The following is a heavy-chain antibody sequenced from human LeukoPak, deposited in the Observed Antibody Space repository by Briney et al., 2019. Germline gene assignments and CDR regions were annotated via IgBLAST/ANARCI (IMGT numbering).Heavy chain of an antibody. Sequence: MTSETLSLTCAVYGGSFSGYYWSWIRQPPGKGLEWIGEINHSGSTNYNPSLKSRVTISVDTSKNQFSLKLSSVTAADTAVYYCARGVRYLSVRYSSSGVYFQHWGQGTLVTVSS. CDR1: GGSFSGYY. J-gene: IGHJ1*01. D-gene: IGHD6-6*01. CDR3: ARGVRYLSVRYSSSGVYFQH. CDR2: INHSGST. V-gene: IGHV4-34*01.